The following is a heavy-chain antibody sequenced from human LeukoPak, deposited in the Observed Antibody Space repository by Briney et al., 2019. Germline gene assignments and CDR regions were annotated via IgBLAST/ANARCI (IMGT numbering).Heavy chain of an antibody. CDR3: ARASVLLSADY. J-gene: IGHJ4*02. CDR1: GGSIGSFY. Sequence: SETLSLTCTVSGGSIGSFYWSWIRQPPGKGLEWIGYIYNSGNNNYNPSLKSRVTMSVDTSKNQFSLKLSSVTAADTAVYYCARASVLLSADYWGQGILVIVSA. CDR2: IYNSGNN. D-gene: IGHD3-10*01. V-gene: IGHV4-59*01.